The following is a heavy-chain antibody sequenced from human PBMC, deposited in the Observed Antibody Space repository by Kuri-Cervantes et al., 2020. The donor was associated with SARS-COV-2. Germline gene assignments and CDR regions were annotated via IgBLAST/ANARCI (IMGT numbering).Heavy chain of an antibody. J-gene: IGHJ4*02. Sequence: SVKVSCKASGYTFTTYVISWVRQAPGQGLEWMGGVIPILGIINYAQKFQGRVTITADKSTSTAYMELSSLRVEDTAVYYCAKDPVYRGASDLGKLDYWGQGTLVTVSS. CDR3: AKDPVYRGASDLGKLDY. CDR2: VIPILGII. D-gene: IGHD5-12*01. V-gene: IGHV1-69*10. CDR1: GYTFTTYV.